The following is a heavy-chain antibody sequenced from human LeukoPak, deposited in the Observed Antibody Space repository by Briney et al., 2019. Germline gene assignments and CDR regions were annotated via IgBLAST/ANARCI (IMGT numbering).Heavy chain of an antibody. D-gene: IGHD6-13*01. CDR2: IYTSGST. Sequence: SETLSLTCTVSGVSISSYYWSWLRQPVGKGLEWFGRIYTSGSTNYNPSLKSRVTMSVDTSKNQFSLKLSSVTAADTAVYYCARERSTAAAGTYYFDYWGQGTLVTVSS. CDR3: ARERSTAAAGTYYFDY. V-gene: IGHV4-4*07. J-gene: IGHJ4*02. CDR1: GVSISSYY.